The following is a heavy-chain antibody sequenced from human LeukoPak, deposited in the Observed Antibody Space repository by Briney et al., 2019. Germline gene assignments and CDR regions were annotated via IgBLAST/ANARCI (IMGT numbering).Heavy chain of an antibody. J-gene: IGHJ4*02. V-gene: IGHV3-23*01. Sequence: GGSLRLSCAASGFTFSSYAMSWVCHAPGKGLEWVSAISGSGGSTYYADSVKGRFTISRDNSKNTLYLQMNSLRAEDTAVYYCAKDKEYSSSKFDYWGQGTLVTVSS. D-gene: IGHD6-6*01. CDR3: AKDKEYSSSKFDY. CDR2: ISGSGGST. CDR1: GFTFSSYA.